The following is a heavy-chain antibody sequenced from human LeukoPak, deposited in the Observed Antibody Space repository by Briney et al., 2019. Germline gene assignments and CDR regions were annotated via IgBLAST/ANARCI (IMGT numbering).Heavy chain of an antibody. V-gene: IGHV4-4*02. Sequence: SETLSLTCAVSGDSISTTNWWGWVRQPPGEGLEWIGEIYHSGGTNYNPSLKSRVTISVDKSKNQFSLKLNSATAADTSVYYCARGMTGNWYYFDYWGQGTLVTVSS. J-gene: IGHJ4*02. CDR3: ARGMTGNWYYFDY. CDR1: GDSISTTNW. D-gene: IGHD1-14*01. CDR2: IYHSGGT.